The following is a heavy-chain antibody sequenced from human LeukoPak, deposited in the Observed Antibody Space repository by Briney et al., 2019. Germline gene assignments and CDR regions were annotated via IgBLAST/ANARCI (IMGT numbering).Heavy chain of an antibody. J-gene: IGHJ4*02. CDR2: IYGSGNT. V-gene: IGHV4-4*07. Sequence: SETQSLTCTVSGGSISSYYWSWIRQPAGKGLEWIGRIYGSGNTNYNPSLKSRVTMLVDTSKNQFSLKLSSVTAADTAVYYCARAPITLAGFDYWGQGTLVTVSS. CDR1: GGSISSYY. D-gene: IGHD3-10*01. CDR3: ARAPITLAGFDY.